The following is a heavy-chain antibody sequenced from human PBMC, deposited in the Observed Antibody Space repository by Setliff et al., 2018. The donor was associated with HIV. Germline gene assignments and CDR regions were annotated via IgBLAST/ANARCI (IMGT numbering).Heavy chain of an antibody. CDR3: ARGIRSATTADYYLDV. Sequence: GASVKVSCKASGYTFTSYYMHWVRQAPGQGLEWMGIVNPSSGSTSYTQMFRGRVTMTRDTSTSTVYMELSGLRSEDTAVYYCARGIRSATTADYYLDVWGQGTTVTVSS. CDR2: VNPSSGST. CDR1: GYTFTSYY. D-gene: IGHD3-3*01. V-gene: IGHV1-46*01. J-gene: IGHJ6*03.